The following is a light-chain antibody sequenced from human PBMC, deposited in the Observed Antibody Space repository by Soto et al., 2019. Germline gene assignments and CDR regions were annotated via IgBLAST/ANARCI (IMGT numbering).Light chain of an antibody. CDR2: DVS. V-gene: IGLV2-14*01. Sequence: QSALTQPASVSGSPGQSITISCTGSSGDIGDYKYVSWYKQHPGKAPKLMIYDVSSRPSGVSNRFSASKSGNTASLTISGLQAEDEADYYCSSYTSTNFVIFGGGTKVTVL. CDR3: SSYTSTNFVI. CDR1: SGDIGDYKY. J-gene: IGLJ2*01.